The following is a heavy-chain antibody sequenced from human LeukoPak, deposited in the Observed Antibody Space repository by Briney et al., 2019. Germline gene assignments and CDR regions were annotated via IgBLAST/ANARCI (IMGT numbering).Heavy chain of an antibody. CDR1: GFTFSSYG. J-gene: IGHJ6*02. Sequence: GGSLRLSCAASGFTFSSYGMHWVRQAPAKGLEWVAVISYDGSNKYYADSVKGRFTISRDSSKNTLYLQMNSLREEDTAVYYCAKAGAAEYYYYYYGMDVWGQGTTVTVSS. CDR3: AKAGAAEYYYYYYGMDV. D-gene: IGHD2-15*01. CDR2: ISYDGSNK. V-gene: IGHV3-30*18.